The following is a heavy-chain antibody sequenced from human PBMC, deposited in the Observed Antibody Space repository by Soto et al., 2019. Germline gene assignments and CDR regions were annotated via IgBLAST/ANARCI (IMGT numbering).Heavy chain of an antibody. CDR3: ARDLAAAGTLPYYYGMDV. D-gene: IGHD6-13*01. J-gene: IGHJ6*02. V-gene: IGHV3-33*01. CDR1: GFTFSSYG. Sequence: GGSLRLSCAASGFTFSSYGMHWVRQAPGKGLEWVAVIWYDGSNKYYADSVKGRFTISRDNSKNTLYLQMNSLRAEDTAVYYCARDLAAAGTLPYYYGMDVWGQGTTVTVSS. CDR2: IWYDGSNK.